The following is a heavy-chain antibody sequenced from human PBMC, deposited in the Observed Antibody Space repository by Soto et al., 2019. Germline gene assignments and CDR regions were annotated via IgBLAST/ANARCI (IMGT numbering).Heavy chain of an antibody. Sequence: GGSLRLSCSTSVFTFDHYAMHWVRQAPGKGLEWISGISWNSGSIIYADSVKGRFTIARDNAKSSLYLQMNSLRPEDTALYYCVKDGSMTGSFYYFDAWGQGSLVTVSS. V-gene: IGHV3-9*01. J-gene: IGHJ4*02. CDR2: ISWNSGSI. CDR3: VKDGSMTGSFYYFDA. D-gene: IGHD3-9*01. CDR1: VFTFDHYA.